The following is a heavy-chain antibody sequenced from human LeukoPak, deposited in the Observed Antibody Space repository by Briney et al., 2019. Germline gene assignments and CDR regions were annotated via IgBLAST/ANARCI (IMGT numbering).Heavy chain of an antibody. CDR1: GGSFSGYY. D-gene: IGHD3-16*02. CDR3: ARGSGIWGSYRSHRFDP. Sequence: SETLSLTCAVYGGSFSGYYWSWIRQPPGKGLEWIGEINHSGSTNYNPSLESRVTISVDTSKNQFSLKLSSVTAADTAVYYCARGSGIWGSYRSHRFDPWGQGTLVTVSS. J-gene: IGHJ5*02. CDR2: INHSGST. V-gene: IGHV4-34*01.